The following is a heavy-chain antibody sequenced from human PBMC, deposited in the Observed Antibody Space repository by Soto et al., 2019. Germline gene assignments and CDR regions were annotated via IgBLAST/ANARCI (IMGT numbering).Heavy chain of an antibody. CDR3: TKGVVVITSYFQH. V-gene: IGHV3-30*18. CDR2: ISYDESNK. D-gene: IGHD3-22*01. J-gene: IGHJ1*01. Sequence: PGGSRRLSCAASGFTFSSYGMHWVRQAPGKGLEWVAVISYDESNKYYADSVKGRFTISRDNSKNTLYLQMNSLRAEDTAVYYCTKGVVVITSYFQHWGQGTLVTVSS. CDR1: GFTFSSYG.